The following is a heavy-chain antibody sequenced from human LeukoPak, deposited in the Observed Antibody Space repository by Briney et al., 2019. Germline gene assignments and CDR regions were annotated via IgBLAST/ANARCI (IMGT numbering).Heavy chain of an antibody. J-gene: IGHJ4*02. V-gene: IGHV1-2*06. CDR1: GYTFTGYY. CDR3: ARAIAARVGIDY. CDR2: INPNSGGT. Sequence: ASVKVSCKASGYTFTGYYMHWVRQDPGQGLEWMGRINPNSGGTNYAQKFQGRVTMTRDTSISTAYMELSRLRSDDTAVYYCARAIAARVGIDYWGQGTLVTVSS. D-gene: IGHD6-6*01.